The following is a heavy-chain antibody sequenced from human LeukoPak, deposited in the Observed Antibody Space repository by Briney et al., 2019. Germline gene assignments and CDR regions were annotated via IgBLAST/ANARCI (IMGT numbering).Heavy chain of an antibody. Sequence: ASVKVSCKASGYTFTSYAMHWVRQAPGQGLEWMGWITPSGGTNYPQKFQGRVAITKDTSISTAYMDLSRLTSDDAAVYYCARDRYGDGFAHFDYWGQGALVTVSS. V-gene: IGHV1-2*02. J-gene: IGHJ4*02. CDR1: GYTFTSYA. CDR2: ITPSGGT. D-gene: IGHD5-24*01. CDR3: ARDRYGDGFAHFDY.